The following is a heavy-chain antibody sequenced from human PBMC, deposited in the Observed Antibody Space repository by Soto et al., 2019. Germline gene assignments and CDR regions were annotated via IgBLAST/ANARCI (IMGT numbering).Heavy chain of an antibody. J-gene: IGHJ6*02. V-gene: IGHV3-30*04. CDR2: ISYDGSNK. CDR3: ARDSRVAARLYGMDV. Sequence: GGSLRLSCAASGFTFSSYAMHWVRQAPGKGLEWVAVISYDGSNKYYADSVKGRFTISRDNSKNTLYLQMNSLRAEDTAVYYCARDSRVAARLYGMDVWGQGTMVTVSS. CDR1: GFTFSSYA. D-gene: IGHD6-6*01.